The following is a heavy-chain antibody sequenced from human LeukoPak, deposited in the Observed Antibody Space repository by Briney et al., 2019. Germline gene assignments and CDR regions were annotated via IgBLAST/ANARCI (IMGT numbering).Heavy chain of an antibody. Sequence: SETLSLTCTVSGYSISSGYYWGWIRQPAGKGLEWIGRIYTSGSTNYNPSLKSRVTISVDTSKNQFSLKLSSVTAADTAVYYCARELVVVAATPTPDYYYMDVWGKGTTVTISS. V-gene: IGHV4-61*02. CDR2: IYTSGST. J-gene: IGHJ6*03. CDR1: GYSISSGYY. D-gene: IGHD2-15*01. CDR3: ARELVVVAATPTPDYYYMDV.